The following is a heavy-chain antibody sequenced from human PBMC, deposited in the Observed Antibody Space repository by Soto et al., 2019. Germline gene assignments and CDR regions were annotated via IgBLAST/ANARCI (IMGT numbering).Heavy chain of an antibody. CDR1: GFTFSSYW. V-gene: IGHV3-7*03. D-gene: IGHD6-19*01. Sequence: EVQLVESGGGLVQPGGSLRLSCAASGFTFSSYWMSWVRQAPGKGLEWVANIKQDGSEKYYVDSVKGRFTISRDNANNSLYLQMNSLRAEDTAVYYCARDLPYSSVDYWGQGTLFTVSS. CDR3: ARDLPYSSVDY. J-gene: IGHJ4*02. CDR2: IKQDGSEK.